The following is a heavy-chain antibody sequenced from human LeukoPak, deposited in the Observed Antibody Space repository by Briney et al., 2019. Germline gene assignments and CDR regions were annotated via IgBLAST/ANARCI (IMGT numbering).Heavy chain of an antibody. CDR3: ARPQVGYYYYYMDV. Sequence: SVKISCKASGGTFSSYAISWVRQAPGQGLEWMGGIIPIFGTANYAQKFQGRVTITADKSTSTGYMELSSLRYEDTAVYYCARPQVGYYYYYMDVWGKGTTVTVSS. CDR1: GGTFSSYA. V-gene: IGHV1-69*06. J-gene: IGHJ6*03. CDR2: IIPIFGTA.